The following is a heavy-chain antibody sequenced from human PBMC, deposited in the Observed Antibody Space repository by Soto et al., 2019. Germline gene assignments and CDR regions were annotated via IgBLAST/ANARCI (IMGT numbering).Heavy chain of an antibody. J-gene: IGHJ4*02. D-gene: IGHD3-22*01. CDR3: ARDPDSSGYYDY. CDR1: GFTFRNYK. Sequence: GGSLRLSCEASGFTFRNYKMSWIRQAPGKGLEWVSYISSSSSYTNYADSVKGRFTISRDNAKNSLYLQMNSLRAEDTAVYYCARDPDSSGYYDYWGQGTLVTVSS. CDR2: ISSSSSYT. V-gene: IGHV3-11*05.